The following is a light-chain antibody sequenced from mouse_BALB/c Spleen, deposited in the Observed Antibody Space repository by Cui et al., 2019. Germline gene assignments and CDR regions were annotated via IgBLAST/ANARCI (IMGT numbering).Light chain of an antibody. CDR3: QQNNEDPP. Sequence: NIVLTQSPASLAVSLGQRATISCRARESVDSYGNSFMHWYQQKPGQPPKLLIYLASNLESGVPARFSGSGSRTDFTLTIDPVEADDAATYYCQQNNEDPPFGGGTKLEIK. CDR1: ESVDSYGNSF. CDR2: LAS. J-gene: IGKJ1*01. V-gene: IGKV3-10*01.